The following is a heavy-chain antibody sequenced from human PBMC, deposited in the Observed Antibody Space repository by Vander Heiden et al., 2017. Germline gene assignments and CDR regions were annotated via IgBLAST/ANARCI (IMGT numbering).Heavy chain of an antibody. J-gene: IGHJ1*01. CDR2: IRNKAASHTT. V-gene: IGHV3-72*01. CDR3: ATSPSSGYN. Sequence: EVQLVESGGGLVQPGGSLSLSCVGSGFTFSDHYMDWGRQAPGKGLEWVGRIRNKAASHTTAYAASVEGRFAISRDDSKNSLYLQLNSLKTEDTAMYYCATSPSSGYNWGQGTQVTVSS. CDR1: GFTFSDHY. D-gene: IGHD3-22*01.